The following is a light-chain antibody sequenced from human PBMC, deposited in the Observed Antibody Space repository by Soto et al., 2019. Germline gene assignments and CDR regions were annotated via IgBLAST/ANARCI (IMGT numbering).Light chain of an antibody. V-gene: IGKV1-5*01. J-gene: IGKJ5*01. Sequence: IQMTQSPSTLSASVGDRVTITCRASQSISSWLAWYQQKLGRAPRLLIYDASSLESGVPSRFSGSGYGTEFTLTISSLQPDDFATYYCQQAYSFPITFGQGTRLEIK. CDR1: QSISSW. CDR2: DAS. CDR3: QQAYSFPIT.